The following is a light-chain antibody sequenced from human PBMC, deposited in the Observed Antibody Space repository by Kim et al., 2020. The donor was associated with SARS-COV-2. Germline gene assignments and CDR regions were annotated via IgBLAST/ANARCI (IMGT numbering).Light chain of an antibody. CDR3: QEYNNWPPWT. CDR2: GAS. V-gene: IGKV3-15*01. Sequence: SPGERATLSGRASQSVSNNLAWYQHKPGQAPRLLIYGASTRATGIPARFSGSGSGTEFTLTISSLQSEDFAVYYCQEYNNWPPWTFGQGTKVEIK. J-gene: IGKJ1*01. CDR1: QSVSNN.